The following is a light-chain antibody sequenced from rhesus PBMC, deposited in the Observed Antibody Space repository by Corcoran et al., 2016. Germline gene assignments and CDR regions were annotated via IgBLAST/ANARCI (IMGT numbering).Light chain of an antibody. CDR2: GTS. V-gene: IGKV3S9*01. J-gene: IGKJ4*01. CDR1: QSVNNY. Sequence: EIVMTQSPATLSLFPGERATLSCRASQSVNNYVAWYQQKPGQAPRLLIYGTSNRATGIPDRFSGRGSGTDFTLTISRLESEDFAVYYCQHFSTWPHFGGGTRVEI. CDR3: QHFSTWPH.